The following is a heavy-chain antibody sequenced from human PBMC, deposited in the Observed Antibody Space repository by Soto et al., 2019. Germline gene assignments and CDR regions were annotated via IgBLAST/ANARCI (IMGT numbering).Heavy chain of an antibody. CDR1: GGSISSYY. CDR3: ARVQSTSWGYYYAVDV. V-gene: IGHV4-59*01. Sequence: QVQLQESGPGLVKPSETLSLTCRISGGSISSYYWNWIRQAPGKGLEWIGFISYSGSTNYNPALTSRVTISVDTSKDQTSLRLNSVTAADTAVYYCARVQSTSWGYYYAVDVWGQGPTVTVSS. D-gene: IGHD2-2*01. CDR2: ISYSGST. J-gene: IGHJ6*01.